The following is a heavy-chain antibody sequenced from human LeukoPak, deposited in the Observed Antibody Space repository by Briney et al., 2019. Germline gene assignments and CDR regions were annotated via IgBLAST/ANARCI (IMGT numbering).Heavy chain of an antibody. J-gene: IGHJ6*02. V-gene: IGHV1-2*02. CDR3: ARVRIGQQLDKYYYYAMDV. CDR1: GYTFTDYY. Sequence: ASVTVSCTASGYTFTDYYMHWVRQAPGQGLEWMGWINPNSGGTNYAQKFQGRVTMTTDTSISTAYMEVSRLRSDDTAVYYCARVRIGQQLDKYYYYAMDVWGQGTTVTVSS. D-gene: IGHD6-13*01. CDR2: INPNSGGT.